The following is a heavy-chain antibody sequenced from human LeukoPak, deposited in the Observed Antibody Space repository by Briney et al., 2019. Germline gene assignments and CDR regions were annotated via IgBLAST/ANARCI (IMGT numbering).Heavy chain of an antibody. CDR2: ISGSGGST. Sequence: GGSLRLSCAASGFTFSSYAMSWVRQAPGKGLEWVSAISGSGGSTYYADSVKGRFTISRDNSKNTLYLQMNSLRAEGTAVYYCAKDRYYDSSGYGYYYYYMDVWGKGTTVTVSS. CDR3: AKDRYYDSSGYGYYYYYMDV. D-gene: IGHD3-22*01. V-gene: IGHV3-23*01. J-gene: IGHJ6*03. CDR1: GFTFSSYA.